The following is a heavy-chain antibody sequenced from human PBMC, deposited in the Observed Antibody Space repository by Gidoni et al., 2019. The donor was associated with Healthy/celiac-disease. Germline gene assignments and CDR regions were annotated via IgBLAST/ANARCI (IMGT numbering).Heavy chain of an antibody. CDR2: INSDGSST. D-gene: IGHD6-19*01. CDR1: AFTFSSYW. J-gene: IGHJ6*02. V-gene: IGHV3-74*01. Sequence: EVQLVESGGGLVQPGGSLRLSFAASAFTFSSYWMHWVRQAPGKGLVWVSRINSDGSSTSYADSVKGRFTISRDNAKNTLYLQMNSLRAEDTAVYYCARVSGWFYGMDVWGQGTTVTVSS. CDR3: ARVSGWFYGMDV.